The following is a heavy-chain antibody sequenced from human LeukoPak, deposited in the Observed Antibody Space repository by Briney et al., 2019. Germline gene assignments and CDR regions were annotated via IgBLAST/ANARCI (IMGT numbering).Heavy chain of an antibody. CDR1: GGSISSSSYY. CDR2: IYYSGST. J-gene: IGHJ4*02. CDR3: ARQRVAGTDFDY. D-gene: IGHD6-19*01. V-gene: IGHV4-39*01. Sequence: SETLSLTCTVSGGSISSSSYYWGWIRQPPGKGLEWIGSIYYSGSTYYNPSLKSRVTISVDTSKNQFSLKLSSVTAADTAVYYCARQRVAGTDFDYWGQGTLVTVSS.